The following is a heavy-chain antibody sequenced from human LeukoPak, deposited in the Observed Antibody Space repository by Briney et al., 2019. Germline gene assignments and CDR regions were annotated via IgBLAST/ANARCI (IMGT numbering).Heavy chain of an antibody. J-gene: IGHJ6*03. Sequence: GGSLRRSCAASGFTFSSYAMNWVRQAPGKGLEWVSSISSSSRYIDYADSLKGRFTISRDNAKNSLYLQMNSLRAEDTAVYYCARVPGRGDGGYYYYYMDVWGKGTTVTVSS. D-gene: IGHD1-14*01. V-gene: IGHV3-21*01. CDR3: ARVPGRGDGGYYYYYMDV. CDR2: ISSSSRYI. CDR1: GFTFSSYA.